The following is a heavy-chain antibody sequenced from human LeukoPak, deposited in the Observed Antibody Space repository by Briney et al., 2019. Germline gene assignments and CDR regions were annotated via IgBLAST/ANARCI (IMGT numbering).Heavy chain of an antibody. D-gene: IGHD1-26*01. Sequence: GGSLRLSCAASGFTVSSNYMSWVRQAPGKGLEWVSVIYSGGSTYYADSVKGRFTISRHNSKNTLYLQMNSLRAEDTAVYYCARESGQGAPYYYYGMDVWGQGTTVTVS. CDR3: ARESGQGAPYYYYGMDV. J-gene: IGHJ6*02. CDR2: IYSGGST. CDR1: GFTVSSNY. V-gene: IGHV3-53*04.